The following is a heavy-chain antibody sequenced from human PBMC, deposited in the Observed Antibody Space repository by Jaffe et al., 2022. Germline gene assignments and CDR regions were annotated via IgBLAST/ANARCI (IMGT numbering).Heavy chain of an antibody. J-gene: IGHJ4*02. CDR1: GFTFSSYG. D-gene: IGHD6-19*01. V-gene: IGHV3-30*02. CDR2: IRYDGSNK. Sequence: QVQLVESGGGVVQPGGSLRLSCAASGFTFSSYGMHWVRQAPGKGLEWVAFIRYDGSNKYYADSVKGRFTISRDNSKNTLYLQMNSLRAEDTAVYYCAKVVEYSSGWWGGESDYWGQGTLVTVSS. CDR3: AKVVEYSSGWWGGESDY.